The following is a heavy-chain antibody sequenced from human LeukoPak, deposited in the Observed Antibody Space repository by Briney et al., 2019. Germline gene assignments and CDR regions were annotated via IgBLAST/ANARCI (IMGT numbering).Heavy chain of an antibody. Sequence: GGSLRLSCAASGFTFNNYWMHWVRQAPGKGLVWVSRINSDGSTSYADSAKGRFTISRDNAKNTLYLQMSSLRAEDTAVYYCARETFSSFSMDVWGKGTTVTVSS. J-gene: IGHJ6*03. CDR2: INSDGST. D-gene: IGHD2-15*01. CDR3: ARETFSSFSMDV. V-gene: IGHV3-74*01. CDR1: GFTFNNYW.